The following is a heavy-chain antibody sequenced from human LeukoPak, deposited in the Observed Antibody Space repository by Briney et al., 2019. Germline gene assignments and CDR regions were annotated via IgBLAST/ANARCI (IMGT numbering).Heavy chain of an antibody. V-gene: IGHV1-3*01. CDR3: ARSHGNSGSYWLSY. CDR2: INAGNGNT. CDR1: GYTFTSYA. Sequence: ASVKVSCKASGYTFTSYAMHWVRQAPGQRLEWMGWINAGNGNTKYSQKLQGRVTMTTDTSTGTAYMELRSLRSDDTAVYYCARSHGNSGSYWLSYWGQGTLVTVSS. J-gene: IGHJ4*02. D-gene: IGHD1-26*01.